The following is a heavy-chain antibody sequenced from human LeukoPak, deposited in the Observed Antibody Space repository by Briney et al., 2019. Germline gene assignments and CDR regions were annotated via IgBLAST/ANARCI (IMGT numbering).Heavy chain of an antibody. Sequence: GGSLRLSCAASGFTFSSYSMNWVRQAPGKGLEWVSYIRSSSSTIYYADSVKGRFTISRDNAKNSLYLQMNSLRDEDTAVYYCARAAYYYDSSGYYYFDYWGQGTLVTVSS. D-gene: IGHD3-22*01. CDR1: GFTFSSYS. V-gene: IGHV3-48*02. J-gene: IGHJ4*02. CDR2: IRSSSSTI. CDR3: ARAAYYYDSSGYYYFDY.